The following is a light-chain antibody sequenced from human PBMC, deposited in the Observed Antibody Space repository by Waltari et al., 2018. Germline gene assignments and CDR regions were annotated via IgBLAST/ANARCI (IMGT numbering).Light chain of an antibody. J-gene: IGLJ3*02. CDR2: GNT. CDR3: QSYDRSLTGSWV. CDR1: DSNIGAGYD. Sequence: QSVLTQPPSVSGAPGQRVTISCTGSDSNIGAGYDVHWYQQLPGTAPKLPIYGNTNRPSGVPDRFSGSKSGTSGSLAITGLQAEDEAYYYCQSYDRSLTGSWVFGGGTKLTVL. V-gene: IGLV1-40*01.